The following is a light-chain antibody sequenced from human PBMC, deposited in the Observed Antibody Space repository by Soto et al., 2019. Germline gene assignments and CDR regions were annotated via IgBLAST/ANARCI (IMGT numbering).Light chain of an antibody. Sequence: QSALTQPRSVSGSPGQSVTISCTGTSSDVGGYNYVSWYQQHPGKAPKLMIYDVSKRPSGVPDRFSGSKSGNTASLTTSGLQAEDEADYYCCLYAGSYYVFGTGTKLTVL. CDR1: SSDVGGYNY. V-gene: IGLV2-11*01. CDR3: CLYAGSYYV. J-gene: IGLJ1*01. CDR2: DVS.